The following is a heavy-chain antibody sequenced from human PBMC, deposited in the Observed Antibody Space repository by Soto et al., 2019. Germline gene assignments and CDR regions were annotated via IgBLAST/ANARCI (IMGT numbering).Heavy chain of an antibody. V-gene: IGHV4-39*02. Sequence: SETLSLTCTVSGVSISNSSYYWGWIRRPPGKGLEWIGTIYYSGITYYNPSLKSRVTISVDTSKNQFSLKLTSVTAEDTAVYYCARESEDLTSNFDYWGQVTLVTVSS. J-gene: IGHJ4*02. CDR2: IYYSGIT. CDR3: ARESEDLTSNFDY. CDR1: GVSISNSSYY.